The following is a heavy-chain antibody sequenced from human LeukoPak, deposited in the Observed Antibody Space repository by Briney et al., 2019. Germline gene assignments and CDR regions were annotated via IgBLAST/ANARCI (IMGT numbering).Heavy chain of an antibody. CDR1: GGSISSYY. J-gene: IGHJ5*02. D-gene: IGHD3-10*01. CDR2: IYTSGST. Sequence: SETLSLTCTVSGGSISSYYWSWIRQPAGKGLEWIGRIYTSGSTNYNPSLKSRVTMSVDKSKNQFSLKLSSVTATDTAVYDCARGELDHLSRFGELSQKFDRWGQGTLVTVSS. V-gene: IGHV4-4*07. CDR3: ARGELDHLSRFGELSQKFDR.